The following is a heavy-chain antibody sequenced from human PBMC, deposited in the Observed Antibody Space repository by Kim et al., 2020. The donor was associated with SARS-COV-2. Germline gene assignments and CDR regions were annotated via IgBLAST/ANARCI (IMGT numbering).Heavy chain of an antibody. V-gene: IGHV1-18*01. J-gene: IGHJ4*02. Sequence: NSAPKLQGRVTMTTDTSTSTAYMELRSLRSDDTAVYYCAREEYDSSGFYFDYWGQGTLVTVSS. CDR3: AREEYDSSGFYFDY. D-gene: IGHD3-22*01.